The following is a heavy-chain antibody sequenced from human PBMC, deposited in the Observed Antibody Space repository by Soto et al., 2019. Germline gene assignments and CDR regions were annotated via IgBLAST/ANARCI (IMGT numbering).Heavy chain of an antibody. CDR3: ARGGFITFGGVIVDPGSFDI. CDR1: GGSISSGGYS. D-gene: IGHD3-16*02. V-gene: IGHV4-30-2*01. J-gene: IGHJ3*02. CDR2: IYHGGST. Sequence: QLQLQESGSGLVKPSQTLSLTCAVSGGSISSGGYSWSWIRQPPGKVLEWIGYIYHGGSTYYNPPLKLRATISVDRSKNQSSLKLSSVTAAGTAVYYCARGGFITFGGVIVDPGSFDIWGQGTMVTVSS.